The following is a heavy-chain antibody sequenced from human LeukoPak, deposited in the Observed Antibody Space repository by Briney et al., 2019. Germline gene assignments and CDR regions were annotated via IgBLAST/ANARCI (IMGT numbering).Heavy chain of an antibody. D-gene: IGHD6-19*01. J-gene: IGHJ4*02. V-gene: IGHV3-23*01. Sequence: GGSLRLSCVASGFTFSSYAMGWVRQAPGKGLEWVSAISGSGGSTYYADSVKGRFTISRDNSKNTLYLQMNSLRAEDTAVYYCAKGTSAVAGTLDYWGQGTLVTVSS. CDR2: ISGSGGST. CDR3: AKGTSAVAGTLDY. CDR1: GFTFSSYA.